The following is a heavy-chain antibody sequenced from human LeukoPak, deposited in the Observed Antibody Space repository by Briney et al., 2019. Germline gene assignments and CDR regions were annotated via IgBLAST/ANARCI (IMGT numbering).Heavy chain of an antibody. D-gene: IGHD2-15*01. J-gene: IGHJ6*02. CDR1: GGTFSSYT. Sequence: AASVKVSCQASGGTFSSYTISWVRQAPGQGLEWMGRIVPILGIANYAQKFQGRVTITADKSTSTAYMELSSLRSEDTAVYYCARDSIVVVVAATGSYYGMDVWGQGTTVTVSS. CDR3: ARDSIVVVVAATGSYYGMDV. V-gene: IGHV1-69*04. CDR2: IVPILGIA.